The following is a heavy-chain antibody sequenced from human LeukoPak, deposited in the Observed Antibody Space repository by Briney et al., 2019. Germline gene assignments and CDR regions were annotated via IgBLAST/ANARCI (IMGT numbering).Heavy chain of an antibody. CDR2: ISSSSSSI. J-gene: IGHJ4*02. Sequence: KPGGSLRLSCAASEFTFSTYSMNWVRQAPGKGLEWVSSISSSSSSIYYADSVKGRFTASRDNAKNTLFLQMNSLRAEDTAIYYCARTFVSGDGYKVGYFDYWGQGTLVTVSS. CDR3: ARTFVSGDGYKVGYFDY. CDR1: EFTFSTYS. D-gene: IGHD5-24*01. V-gene: IGHV3-21*04.